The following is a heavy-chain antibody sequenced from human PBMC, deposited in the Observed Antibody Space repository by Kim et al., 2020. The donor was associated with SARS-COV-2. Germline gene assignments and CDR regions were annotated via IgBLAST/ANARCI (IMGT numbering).Heavy chain of an antibody. D-gene: IGHD3-10*01. CDR3: ATKRILWFGELFSIGGLDY. CDR2: FDPEDGET. Sequence: ASVKVSCKVSGYTLTELSMHWVRQAPGKGLEWMGGFDPEDGETIYAQKFQGRVTMTEDTSTDTAYMELSSLRSEDTAVYYCATKRILWFGELFSIGGLDYWGQGTLVTVSS. J-gene: IGHJ4*02. CDR1: GYTLTELS. V-gene: IGHV1-24*01.